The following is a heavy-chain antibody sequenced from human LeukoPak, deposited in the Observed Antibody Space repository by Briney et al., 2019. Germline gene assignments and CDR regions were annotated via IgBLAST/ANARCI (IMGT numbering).Heavy chain of an antibody. CDR2: ISGSGHDI. J-gene: IGHJ4*02. D-gene: IGHD6-6*01. V-gene: IGHV3-11*04. Sequence: GGSLRLSCAASGFTFSDSYMTWVRRAPGKGVEWVAYISGSGHDINYSESAKGRFTISRDNAKNSLYLQMSGLRVEDTAVYYCTRDPRHLDSWGQGTLVTVSS. CDR1: GFTFSDSY. CDR3: TRDPRHLDS.